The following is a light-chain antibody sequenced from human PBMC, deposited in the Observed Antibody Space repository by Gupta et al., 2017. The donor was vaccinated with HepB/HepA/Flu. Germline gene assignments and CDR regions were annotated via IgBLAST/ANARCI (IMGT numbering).Light chain of an antibody. V-gene: IGKV3-15*01. CDR1: QSVTRN. J-gene: IGKJ1*01. CDR3: QQYNDWPRT. CDR2: GAS. Sequence: EMVMTQSPATLSVSPGERATLSCRASQSVTRNLAWYQQKPGQAPRLLIYGASVGATGIPARFSGSGSETEFTLTISSLQSEDFAIYYCQQYNDWPRTFGQGIKVEIK.